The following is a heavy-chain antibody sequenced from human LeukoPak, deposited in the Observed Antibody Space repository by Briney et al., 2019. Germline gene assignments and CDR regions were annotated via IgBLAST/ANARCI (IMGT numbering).Heavy chain of an antibody. V-gene: IGHV3-30*04. CDR3: ARGNGADLQYFDY. Sequence: GGSLRLSCAASGFTFSSYAMHWVRQAPGKGLEWVAVISYDGSNKYYADSVKGRFTISRDNSKNTLYLQMNSLRAEDTAVYYCARGNGADLQYFDYWGQGTLVTVSS. CDR1: GFTFSSYA. CDR2: ISYDGSNK. D-gene: IGHD2-8*01. J-gene: IGHJ4*02.